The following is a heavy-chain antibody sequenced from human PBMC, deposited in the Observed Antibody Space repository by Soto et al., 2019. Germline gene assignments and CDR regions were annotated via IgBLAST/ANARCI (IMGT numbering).Heavy chain of an antibody. CDR1: ADSISSSAYY. V-gene: IGHV4-39*01. J-gene: IGHJ3*02. D-gene: IGHD1-1*01. Sequence: SETLSLTCTVSADSISSSAYYCAWIRQPPGKELEWVGTVYHSGRTDYNPSLKKRVTISVDTSNNQFSLKLNSVTTAATAVYYCVMYIVGGRHDRLHIWGQGTMVPVSS. CDR2: VYHSGRT. CDR3: VMYIVGGRHDRLHI.